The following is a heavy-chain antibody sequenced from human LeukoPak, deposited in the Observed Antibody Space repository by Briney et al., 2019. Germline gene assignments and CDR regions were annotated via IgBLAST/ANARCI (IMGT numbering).Heavy chain of an antibody. V-gene: IGHV1-46*01. CDR2: INPRGGST. CDR1: GYTFTSYY. J-gene: IGHJ4*02. Sequence: VASVKVSCKASGYTFTSYYIHWVRQAPGQGLEWMGIINPRGGSTSYAQKFQGRVTMTRDTSTSTVYMELSSSRSEDTAVYYCARVTSSGCFDYWGQGTLVTVSS. D-gene: IGHD6-19*01. CDR3: ARVTSSGCFDY.